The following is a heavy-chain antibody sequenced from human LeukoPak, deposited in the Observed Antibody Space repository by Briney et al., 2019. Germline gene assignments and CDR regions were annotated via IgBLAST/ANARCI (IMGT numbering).Heavy chain of an antibody. J-gene: IGHJ6*02. D-gene: IGHD2-15*01. CDR1: GFTFSSFG. Sequence: GGSLRLSCAASGFTFSSFGIHWVRQAPGKGLEWVSAISGSGGSTYYADSVKGRFTISRDNSKNTLYLQMNSLRAEDTAVYYCASSLYGMDVWGQGTTVTVSS. CDR2: ISGSGGST. V-gene: IGHV3-23*01. CDR3: ASSLYGMDV.